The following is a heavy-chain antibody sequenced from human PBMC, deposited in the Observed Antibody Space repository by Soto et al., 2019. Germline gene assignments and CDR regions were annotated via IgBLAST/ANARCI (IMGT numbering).Heavy chain of an antibody. J-gene: IGHJ4*02. CDR3: AISQDRGGRTTFIY. CDR2: ISRSGTTI. V-gene: IGHV3-48*03. D-gene: IGHD3-16*01. CDR1: GFTLSSYE. Sequence: PGGSLRLSCAASGFTLSSYEINWVRQAPGKGLEWVSYISRSGTTIYYADSVKGRFTISRDNAKNSLYLQMNSLRAEDAAVYYCAISQDRGGRTTFIYWGQGTQVTVSS.